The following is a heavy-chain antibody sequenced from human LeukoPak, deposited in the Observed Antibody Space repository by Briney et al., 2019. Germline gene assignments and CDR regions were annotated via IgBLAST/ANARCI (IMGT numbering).Heavy chain of an antibody. CDR2: IDPSDSYN. J-gene: IGHJ3*02. V-gene: IGHV5-10-1*01. CDR3: ARQVTYDGFDI. CDR1: GYSITSYW. D-gene: IGHD2-21*02. Sequence: TGESLKISCKGSGYSITSYWITWVRQMAGKGLEWMGWIDPSDSYNNYSPSFQGHVTISADKSISTAYLQWSSLKASDTAMYYCARQVTYDGFDIWGQGTMITVSS.